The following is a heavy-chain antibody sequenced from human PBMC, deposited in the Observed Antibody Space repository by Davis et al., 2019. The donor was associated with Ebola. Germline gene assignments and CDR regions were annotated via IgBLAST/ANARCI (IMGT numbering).Heavy chain of an antibody. J-gene: IGHJ4*02. CDR2: ISYDGSEK. CDR1: GFTFSNYA. Sequence: GESLKISCAASGFTFSNYAMHWVRQAPGKGLEWVAIISYDGSEKYYGDSVKGRFTISRDNFVDTLYLQMNSLRAEDTAVYYCANEIRPNDYWGQGTLVTVSS. V-gene: IGHV3-30*18. CDR3: ANEIRPNDY.